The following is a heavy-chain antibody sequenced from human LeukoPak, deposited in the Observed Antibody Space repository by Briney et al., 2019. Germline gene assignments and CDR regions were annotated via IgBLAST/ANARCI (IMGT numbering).Heavy chain of an antibody. Sequence: GGSLRLSCAASGFTFSTYGMSWVRQAPGKGLQWVSTIPSGGGTYYADSVKGRFTISRDNSKNTLYLQMNSLRAEDTAVYYCARSAPVRGVKMYYFDYWGQGTLVTVSS. V-gene: IGHV3-23*01. CDR2: IPSGGGT. D-gene: IGHD3-10*01. J-gene: IGHJ4*02. CDR1: GFTFSTYG. CDR3: ARSAPVRGVKMYYFDY.